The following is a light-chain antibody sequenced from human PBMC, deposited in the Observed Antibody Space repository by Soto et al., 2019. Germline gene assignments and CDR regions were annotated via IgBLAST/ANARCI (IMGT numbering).Light chain of an antibody. V-gene: IGLV4-69*01. CDR3: QTWGTGIHV. J-gene: IGLJ1*01. Sequence: QPVLTQLPSASASLGASVKFTCTLSSGHSSYAIAWHQQQPEKGPRYLMKLNSDGTHSKGDGIPDRFSGSSSGAERYLTISSLQSEDEADYYCQTWGTGIHVFGTGTKVTVL. CDR2: LNSDGTH. CDR1: SGHSSYA.